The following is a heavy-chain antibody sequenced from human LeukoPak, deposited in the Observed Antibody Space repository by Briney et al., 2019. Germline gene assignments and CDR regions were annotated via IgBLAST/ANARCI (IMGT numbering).Heavy chain of an antibody. CDR3: AKTRFTVVQEFLVWAPFDY. D-gene: IGHD3-10*01. J-gene: IGHJ4*02. V-gene: IGHV3-23*01. CDR1: GFTFSNYW. CDR2: LSDSGATT. Sequence: GGSLRLSCAASGFTFSNYWMSWVRQAPGKGLEWVSGLSDSGATTYYADSVKGRFTISRDNSVNTLYLQMNSLRAEDTAVYYCAKTRFTVVQEFLVWAPFDYWGQGTLVTVSS.